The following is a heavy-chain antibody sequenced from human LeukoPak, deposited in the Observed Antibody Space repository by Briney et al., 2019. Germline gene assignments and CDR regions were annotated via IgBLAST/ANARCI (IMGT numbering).Heavy chain of an antibody. CDR3: ARAIWFGELFDRFDP. CDR1: GFTFSSYA. D-gene: IGHD3-10*01. V-gene: IGHV3-30*04. J-gene: IGHJ5*02. Sequence: GGSLRLSCAASGFTFSSYAMHWVRQAPGKGLEWVAVISYDGSNKYYADSVKGRFTISRDNSKNTLYLQMNSLRAEDTAVYYCARAIWFGELFDRFDPWGQGTLVTVSS. CDR2: ISYDGSNK.